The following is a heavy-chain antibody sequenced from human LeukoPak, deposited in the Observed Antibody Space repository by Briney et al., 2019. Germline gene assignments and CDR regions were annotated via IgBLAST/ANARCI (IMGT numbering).Heavy chain of an antibody. J-gene: IGHJ4*02. CDR2: INSDGSST. CDR1: GFAFSSHW. Sequence: GGSLRLSCAASGFAFSSHWMHWVRQAPGKGLVWVSRINSDGSSTTYADSVKGRFTISRDNAKNTLYLQMNSLRVEDTAVYYCVREGRVSGYDFDCWGQGNLVTVSS. V-gene: IGHV3-74*01. CDR3: VREGRVSGYDFDC. D-gene: IGHD5-12*01.